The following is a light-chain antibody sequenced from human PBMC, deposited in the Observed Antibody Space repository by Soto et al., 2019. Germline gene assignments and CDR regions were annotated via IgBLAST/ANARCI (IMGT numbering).Light chain of an antibody. V-gene: IGLV2-11*01. J-gene: IGLJ1*01. CDR2: DVS. Sequence: QSVLTQPRSVSGSPGQSVTISCTGTSSDVGGYNYVSWYQQHPGKAPKLMIYDVSKRPSRVPDRFSGSKSGNTASLTISGLQAEDEADYYCCSYAGSYTFYVFGTGTKVTVL. CDR1: SSDVGGYNY. CDR3: CSYAGSYTFYV.